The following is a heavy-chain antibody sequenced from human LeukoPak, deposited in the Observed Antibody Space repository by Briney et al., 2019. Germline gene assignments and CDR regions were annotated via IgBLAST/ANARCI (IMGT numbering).Heavy chain of an antibody. Sequence: GGSLRLSCAASGFTFSSYGMHWVRQAPGKGLEWVSAISGSGGSTYYADSVKGRFTISRDNSKNTLYLQMNSLRAEDTAVYYCAKSRYDYVWGSFFDYWGQGTLVTVSS. V-gene: IGHV3-23*01. CDR1: GFTFSSYG. CDR3: AKSRYDYVWGSFFDY. J-gene: IGHJ4*02. CDR2: ISGSGGST. D-gene: IGHD3-16*01.